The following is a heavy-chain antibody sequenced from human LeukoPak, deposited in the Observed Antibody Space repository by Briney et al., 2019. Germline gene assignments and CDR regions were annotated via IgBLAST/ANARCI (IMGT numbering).Heavy chain of an antibody. CDR3: ARVATVNHFDY. CDR2: INTDGDGT. D-gene: IGHD1-14*01. V-gene: IGHV3-64*02. Sequence: GGSLRLSCAASGFTFSRFSMHWVRQAPGKGLEYVSAINTDGDGTYYADSVKGRFTISRDNSKNTLYLQMGSLRAEDMAVYYCARVATVNHFDYWGQGTLVTVSS. J-gene: IGHJ4*02. CDR1: GFTFSRFS.